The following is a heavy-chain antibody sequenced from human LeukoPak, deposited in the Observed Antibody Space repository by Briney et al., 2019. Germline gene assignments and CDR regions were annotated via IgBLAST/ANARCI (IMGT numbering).Heavy chain of an antibody. D-gene: IGHD6-19*01. CDR3: VKGGSSGWYYFDY. CDR1: GFTFSTYG. J-gene: IGHJ4*02. CDR2: ISYDGSNQ. Sequence: GRSLRLSCAPSGFTFSTYGMHWVRQAPGKGLEWVAIISYDGSNQYYADSVKGRFTISRDNSKNTLYLKMSSLRAEDTAVYYCVKGGSSGWYYFDYWGQGTLVTVSS. V-gene: IGHV3-30*18.